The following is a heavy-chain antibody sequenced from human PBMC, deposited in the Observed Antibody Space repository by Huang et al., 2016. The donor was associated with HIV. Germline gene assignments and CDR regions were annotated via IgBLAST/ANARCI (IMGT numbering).Heavy chain of an antibody. J-gene: IGHJ3*01. Sequence: EVQLVPSGAEVNKPGESLKISCTGSGYSFSSYWIAWVRKMPGTGLEWMGISYTFESKSTYNPSFEGHGSISVDKSINTVYLHWSSLKASDTAIYYCAKGRRAFDVWGQGTWVTVSS. CDR1: GYSFSSYW. V-gene: IGHV5-51*03. CDR3: AKGRRAFDV. CDR2: SYTFESKS.